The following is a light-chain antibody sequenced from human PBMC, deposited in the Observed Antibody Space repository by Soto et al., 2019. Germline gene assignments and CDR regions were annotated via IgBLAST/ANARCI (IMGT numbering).Light chain of an antibody. CDR1: QSISSH. CDR3: QQFDSFPSA. J-gene: IGKJ4*01. CDR2: AAS. V-gene: IGKV1-9*01. Sequence: DIQMTQSPSSLSASVGDRVTITCRASQSISSHLAWYQQKPGKAPMLLIYAASTLQSGVPSRFSGSGSGTEFTLTISSLHPEDFATYYCQQFDSFPSAFGGGTRVEIK.